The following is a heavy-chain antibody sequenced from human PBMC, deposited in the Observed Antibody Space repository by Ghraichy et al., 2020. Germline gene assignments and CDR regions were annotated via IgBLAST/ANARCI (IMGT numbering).Heavy chain of an antibody. Sequence: GGSLRLACAASGFTVSSNYMSWVRQAPGKGLEWVSVIYSGGSTYYADSVKGRFTISRDNSKNSLYLQMNSLRAEDTAVYYCAREHTMVQGVRTYWGQGTLVTVSS. V-gene: IGHV3-53*01. CDR2: IYSGGST. D-gene: IGHD3-10*01. CDR1: GFTVSSNY. J-gene: IGHJ4*02. CDR3: AREHTMVQGVRTY.